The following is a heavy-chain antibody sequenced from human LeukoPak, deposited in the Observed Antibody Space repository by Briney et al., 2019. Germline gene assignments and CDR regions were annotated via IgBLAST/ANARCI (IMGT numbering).Heavy chain of an antibody. CDR1: GFTVSSNY. V-gene: IGHV3-53*01. Sequence: PGGSLRLSCAASGFTVSSNYMSWVRQAPGKGLEWVSVIYSGDNTYYADSVNGRFTISRDNSKNTVYLQMYSLRAEDTAVYYCASGYSGYAHNWFDPWGQGTLVTVSS. CDR2: IYSGDNT. J-gene: IGHJ5*02. CDR3: ASGYSGYAHNWFDP. D-gene: IGHD5-12*01.